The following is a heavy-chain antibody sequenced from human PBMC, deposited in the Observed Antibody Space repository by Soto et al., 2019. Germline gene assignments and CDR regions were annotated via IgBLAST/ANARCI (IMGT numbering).Heavy chain of an antibody. D-gene: IGHD7-27*01. Sequence: QVQLVQSGAEVKKPGASVKISCKASGYAFTSDDFNWVRQATGQGREWMGWMNPNNGNTAYAQKFQGRVTMTRDTSIGKAYMELSSLTSEDTAVYYGAKGPRNWGFDYWGQGTLVTVSS. CDR3: AKGPRNWGFDY. CDR1: GYAFTSDD. V-gene: IGHV1-8*01. J-gene: IGHJ4*02. CDR2: MNPNNGNT.